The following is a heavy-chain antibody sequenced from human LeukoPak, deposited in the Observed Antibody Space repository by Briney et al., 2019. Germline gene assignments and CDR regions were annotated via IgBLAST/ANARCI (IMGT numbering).Heavy chain of an antibody. D-gene: IGHD1-7*01. V-gene: IGHV3-23*01. Sequence: GGSLRLSCAASGFTFSSHGMSWVRQAPGKGLEWVSAISGSGGSTYYADSVKGRFTMSRDNSKNTLYLQMNSLRAEDTAVYYCAKVLVGTTCFEYWGQGTLVTVSS. CDR1: GFTFSSHG. CDR2: ISGSGGST. J-gene: IGHJ4*02. CDR3: AKVLVGTTCFEY.